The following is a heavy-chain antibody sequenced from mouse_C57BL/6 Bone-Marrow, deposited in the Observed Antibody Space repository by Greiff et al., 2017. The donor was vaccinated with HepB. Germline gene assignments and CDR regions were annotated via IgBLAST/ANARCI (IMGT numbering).Heavy chain of an antibody. J-gene: IGHJ4*01. CDR3: ASVYGNFFYAMDY. V-gene: IGHV7-3*01. CDR2: IRNKANGYTT. CDR1: GFTFTDYY. Sequence: EVKVEESGGGLVQPGGSLSLSCAASGFTFTDYYMSWVRQPPGKALEWLGFIRNKANGYTTEYSASVKGRFTISRDNSQSILYLQMNALRAEDSATYYCASVYGNFFYAMDYWGQGTSVTVSS. D-gene: IGHD2-1*01.